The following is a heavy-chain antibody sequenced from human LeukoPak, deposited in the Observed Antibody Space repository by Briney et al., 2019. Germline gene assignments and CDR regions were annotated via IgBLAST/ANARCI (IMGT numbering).Heavy chain of an antibody. V-gene: IGHV4-30-2*01. CDR3: ARGHITMVRGVIITHDAFDI. CDR1: GGSISSGGYS. CDR2: IYHSGST. J-gene: IGHJ3*02. D-gene: IGHD3-10*01. Sequence: PSETLSLTCAVSGGSISSGGYSWSWIRQPPGKGLEWIGYIYHSGSTYYNPSLKSRVTISVDRSKNQFSLKLSSVTAADTAVYYCARGHITMVRGVIITHDAFDIWGQGTMVTVSS.